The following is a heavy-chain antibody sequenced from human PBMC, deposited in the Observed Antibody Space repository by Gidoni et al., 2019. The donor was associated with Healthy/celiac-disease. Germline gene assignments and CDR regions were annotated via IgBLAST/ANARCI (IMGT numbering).Heavy chain of an antibody. CDR1: GFTFSSYA. CDR3: AKDGEGIVVVPAAPDY. D-gene: IGHD2-2*01. Sequence: EVQLVESGGGLVQPGGSMRLSCAASGFTFSSYAMSWVRQAPGKGLEWVSAISGSGGSTYYADSVKGRFTISRDNSKNTLYLQMNSLRAEDTAVYYCAKDGEGIVVVPAAPDYWGQGTLVTVSS. CDR2: ISGSGGST. V-gene: IGHV3-23*04. J-gene: IGHJ4*02.